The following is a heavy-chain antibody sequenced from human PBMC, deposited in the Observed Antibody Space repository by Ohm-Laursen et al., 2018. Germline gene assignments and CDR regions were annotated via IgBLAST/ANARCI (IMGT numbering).Heavy chain of an antibody. CDR1: GFTFSNYW. CDR2: INQDGSEK. D-gene: IGHD5-12*01. Sequence: SLRLSCSASGFTFSNYWMNWVRQAPGKGLEWVANINQDGSEKQYVDSVKGRCTISRDNAKNSLFLQMNSLRAEDTAMYFCARTGYRGNGVDYWGQGTLVTVSS. V-gene: IGHV3-7*01. J-gene: IGHJ4*02. CDR3: ARTGYRGNGVDY.